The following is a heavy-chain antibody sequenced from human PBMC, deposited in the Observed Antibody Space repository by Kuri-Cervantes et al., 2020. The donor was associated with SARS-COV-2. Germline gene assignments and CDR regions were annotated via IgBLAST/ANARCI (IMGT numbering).Heavy chain of an antibody. D-gene: IGHD1-26*01. V-gene: IGHV3-30*04. CDR1: GFTFSSYA. CDR3: ARDPDSGSYYGAFDI. J-gene: IGHJ3*02. CDR2: ISYNGRNR. Sequence: GESLKISCAASGFTFSSYAMHWVRQTPGKGLEWVAIISYNGRNRYFADSVKGRLTVSRVNSKNTVYLQMNNLRAEDTAVYYCARDPDSGSYYGAFDIWGQGTMVTVSS.